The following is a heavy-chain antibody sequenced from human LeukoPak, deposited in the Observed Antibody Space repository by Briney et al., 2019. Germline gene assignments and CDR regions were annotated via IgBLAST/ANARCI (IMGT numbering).Heavy chain of an antibody. CDR1: GFTFSSYS. D-gene: IGHD3-3*01. J-gene: IGHJ6*04. CDR3: ANYEFWSDYKVDV. Sequence: PGGSLRLSCAASGFTFSSYSMNWVRQAPGKGLEWVSYISSSSSTIYYADSVKGRFTISRDNAKNSLYLQMNSLRAEDTAVYYCANYEFWSDYKVDVWGKGTTVTVSS. CDR2: ISSSSSTI. V-gene: IGHV3-48*01.